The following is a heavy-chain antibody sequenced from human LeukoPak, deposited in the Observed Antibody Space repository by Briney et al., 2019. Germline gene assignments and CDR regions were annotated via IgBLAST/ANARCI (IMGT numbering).Heavy chain of an antibody. J-gene: IGHJ4*02. CDR3: VSGSLQSGYNFDY. CDR1: GFTFSSYS. Sequence: GALRLSCAASGFTFSSYSMNWVRQAPGKGLEWVSSISSSSSYIYYADSVKGRFTISRDNAKNTLYLQMNSLRAEDTAVYYCVSGSLQSGYNFDYWGQGALVTVSS. V-gene: IGHV3-21*01. CDR2: ISSSSSYI. D-gene: IGHD3-3*01.